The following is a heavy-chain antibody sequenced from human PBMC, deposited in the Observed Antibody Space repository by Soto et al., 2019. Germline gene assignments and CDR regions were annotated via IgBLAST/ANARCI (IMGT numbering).Heavy chain of an antibody. J-gene: IGHJ4*02. CDR2: INHSGST. Sequence: SETLSLTCAVFSDSISSRNWWSWVRQSQGKGLEWIGEINHSGSTIYNPSLKSRVTISVDTSKNEFSLKLKSVTAADTAIYYCASGRDCSGGTCYWGFNWGQGALVTVSS. D-gene: IGHD2-15*01. CDR1: SDSISSRNW. CDR3: ASGRDCSGGTCYWGFN. V-gene: IGHV4-4*02.